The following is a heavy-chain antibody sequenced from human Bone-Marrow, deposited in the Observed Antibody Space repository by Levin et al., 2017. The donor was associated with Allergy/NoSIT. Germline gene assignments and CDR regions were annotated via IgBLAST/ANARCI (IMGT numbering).Heavy chain of an antibody. CDR1: GGTFGSYA. CDR3: ARGHTTVTLPFYYYMDV. D-gene: IGHD4-17*01. V-gene: IGHV1-69*01. CDR2: LIPVFRTP. Sequence: KISCKASGGTFGSYAINWVRQAPGQGLEWIGGLIPVFRTPDYSQKMQGRVTITADDSTNTAYMQLSSLRSEDTAVYYCARGHTTVTLPFYYYMDVWGKGTTVTVSS. J-gene: IGHJ6*03.